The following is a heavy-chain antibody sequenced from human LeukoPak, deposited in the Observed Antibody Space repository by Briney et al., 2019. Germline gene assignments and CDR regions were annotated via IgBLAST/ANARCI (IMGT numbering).Heavy chain of an antibody. V-gene: IGHV3-11*01. J-gene: IGHJ5*02. Sequence: GGSLRLSCAASGFTFSDYYMSWIRQAPGKGLEGGSYISSSGSTICYADSVKGRFTISRDNAKTSLYLQMNSLRAEDTAVYYCAREGYSSGWYPGWFDPWGQGTLVTVSS. D-gene: IGHD6-19*01. CDR3: AREGYSSGWYPGWFDP. CDR2: ISSSGSTI. CDR1: GFTFSDYY.